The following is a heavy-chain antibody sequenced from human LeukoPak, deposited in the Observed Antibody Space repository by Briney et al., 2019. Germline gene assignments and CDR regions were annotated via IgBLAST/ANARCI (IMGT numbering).Heavy chain of an antibody. CDR3: ASLQGGNSDWLDP. CDR2: INPYNGGT. V-gene: IGHV1-2*06. J-gene: IGHJ5*02. D-gene: IGHD4-23*01. CDR1: EYTFSDYF. Sequence: ASVKVSCKASEYTFSDYFIHWVRQAPGQGLEWMGRINPYNGGTTYAQSFQGRVTLTRDTSITTVYLELTGLRSDDTAVYYCASLQGGNSDWLDPWGQGTLVTVSS.